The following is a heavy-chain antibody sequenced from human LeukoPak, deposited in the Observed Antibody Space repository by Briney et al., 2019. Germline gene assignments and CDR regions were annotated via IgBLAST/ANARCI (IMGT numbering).Heavy chain of an antibody. J-gene: IGHJ4*02. CDR2: IKQDGSEK. D-gene: IGHD3-10*01. CDR1: GFTFSNYW. Sequence: PGGSLRLSCAASGFTFSNYWMSWVRQVPGKGLEWVANIKQDGSEKYYVDSVKGRFTISRDNAQNSLYLQMNSLRAEDTAVYYCARDPMVRGVRPDYWGQGTLVTVSS. V-gene: IGHV3-7*03. CDR3: ARDPMVRGVRPDY.